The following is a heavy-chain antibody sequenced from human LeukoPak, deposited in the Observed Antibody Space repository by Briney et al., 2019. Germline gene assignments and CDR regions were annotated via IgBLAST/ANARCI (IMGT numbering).Heavy chain of an antibody. Sequence: GGSLRLSCTASGFTFGDYAISWVRQAPGKGLEWVAVISYDGSNKYYADSVKGRFTISRDNSKNTLYLQMNSLRAEDTAVYYCARDMGLNFYDAWGQGTLVTVSS. CDR1: GFTFGDYA. CDR2: ISYDGSNK. J-gene: IGHJ5*02. D-gene: IGHD2/OR15-2a*01. CDR3: ARDMGLNFYDA. V-gene: IGHV3-30*04.